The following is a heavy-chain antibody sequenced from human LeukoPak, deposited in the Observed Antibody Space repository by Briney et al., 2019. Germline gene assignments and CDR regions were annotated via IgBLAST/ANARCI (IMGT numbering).Heavy chain of an antibody. CDR2: ISYSGYT. J-gene: IGHJ4*02. CDR1: GVSVSSATYY. CDR3: ARYSSGPFDF. V-gene: IGHV4-61*01. D-gene: IGHD3-10*01. Sequence: SETLSLTCTVSGVSVSSATYYWSWIRQPPGKGLEWIDYISYSGYTNYNPSLKSRLTISLDTSKNQFSLKLSSVIAADTAVYYCARYSSGPFDFWGPGTLVTVSS.